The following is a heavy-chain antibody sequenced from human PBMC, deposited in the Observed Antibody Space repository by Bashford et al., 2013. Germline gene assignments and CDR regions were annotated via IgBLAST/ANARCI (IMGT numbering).Heavy chain of an antibody. V-gene: IGHV4-31*03. CDR1: GGSISSGGYY. D-gene: IGHD6-6*01. Sequence: SETLSLTCTVSGGSISSGGYYWSWIRQHPGKGLEWIGYIYYSGSTYYNPSLKSRVTISVDTSKNQFSLKLSSVTAADTAVYYCARDRSSSSLHPGYYYYGMDVWGQGTTVTVSS. J-gene: IGHJ6*02. CDR3: ARDRSSSSLHPGYYYYGMDV. CDR2: IYYSGST.